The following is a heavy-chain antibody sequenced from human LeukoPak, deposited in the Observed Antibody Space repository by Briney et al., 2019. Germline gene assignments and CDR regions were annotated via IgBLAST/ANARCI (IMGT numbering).Heavy chain of an antibody. Sequence: GGSLRLSCAASGFAFSSYGMHWVRQAPGKGLEWVAVISYDGSNKYYADSVKGRFTISRDNPKNTLYLQMNSLRAEDTAVYYCAKDSTVTPFDYWGQGTLVTVSS. J-gene: IGHJ4*02. D-gene: IGHD4-23*01. CDR2: ISYDGSNK. CDR1: GFAFSSYG. V-gene: IGHV3-30*18. CDR3: AKDSTVTPFDY.